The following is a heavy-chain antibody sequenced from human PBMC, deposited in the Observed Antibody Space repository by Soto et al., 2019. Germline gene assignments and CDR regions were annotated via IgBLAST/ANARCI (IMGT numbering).Heavy chain of an antibody. CDR3: AADLSYYVMDY. CDR1: GYTLTELS. V-gene: IGHV1-24*01. D-gene: IGHD1-26*01. J-gene: IGHJ4*02. Sequence: ASVKVSCKVSGYTLTELSMHWVRQAPGKGLEWMGGFDPEDGETNYAQKFQGRVTMTGDISTDTAYMELSSLRSEDTAVYYCAADLSYYVMDYWGQGTLVTVSS. CDR2: FDPEDGET.